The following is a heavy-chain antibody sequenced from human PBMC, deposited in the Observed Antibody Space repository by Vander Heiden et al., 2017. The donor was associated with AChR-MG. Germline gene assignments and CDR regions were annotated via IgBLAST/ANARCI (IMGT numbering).Heavy chain of an antibody. CDR1: GCSIIIGRHY. D-gene: IGHD3-10*01. J-gene: IGHJ4*02. Sequence: QVQLQESGPGLVTPSQTLSLTGTVPGCSIIIGRHYWTWLRQHPGKGLEWIGNIYYSGSTSYHPSLKSRVTISVDTSKNQFSLKLSSVTAADAAMYYCARVHFGSGSSGDFDYWGQGTLVTVSS. V-gene: IGHV4-31*03. CDR2: IYYSGST. CDR3: ARVHFGSGSSGDFDY.